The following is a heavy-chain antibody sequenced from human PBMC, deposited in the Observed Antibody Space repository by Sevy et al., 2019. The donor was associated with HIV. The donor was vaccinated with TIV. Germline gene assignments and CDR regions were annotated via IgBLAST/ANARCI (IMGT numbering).Heavy chain of an antibody. CDR2: ISGSGGST. D-gene: IGHD3-22*01. Sequence: GGSLRLSCAASGFTFSSYAMSWVRQAPGKGLEWVSAISGSGGSTYYADSVKGRFTISRDNSKNTLYLQMNSLRAEDTAVYYCAKQLHYYDSSGPTSGYLSGYWGQGTLVTVSS. J-gene: IGHJ4*02. V-gene: IGHV3-23*01. CDR1: GFTFSSYA. CDR3: AKQLHYYDSSGPTSGYLSGY.